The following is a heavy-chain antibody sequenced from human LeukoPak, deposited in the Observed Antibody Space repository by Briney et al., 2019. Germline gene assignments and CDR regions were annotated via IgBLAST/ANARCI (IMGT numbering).Heavy chain of an antibody. Sequence: SETLSLTCTVSGGSISGYYWTWIRQPPGKGLEWIGNIYYSGSTNYNPSLKSRVTISVDTSKNQFSLKLGSVTAADTAVYFCARGTAVAGTWGQGTLVTVSS. CDR3: ARGTAVAGT. CDR2: IYYSGST. J-gene: IGHJ5*02. D-gene: IGHD6-19*01. V-gene: IGHV4-59*01. CDR1: GGSISGYY.